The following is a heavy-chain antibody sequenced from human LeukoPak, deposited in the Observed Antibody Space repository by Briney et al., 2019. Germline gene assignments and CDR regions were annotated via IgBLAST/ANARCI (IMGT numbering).Heavy chain of an antibody. V-gene: IGHV1-24*01. CDR3: AARRDTSVSGPGAFDI. Sequence: GASVKVSCKVSGKALTDLSMHWVRQAPGKGLEWMGVFDPEHGEAIFAQKFRGRVTMTEDTSTDTAYMELSSLKVEDTAVYFCAARRDTSVSGPGAFDIWGQGTMVTVSS. CDR2: FDPEHGEA. CDR1: GKALTDLS. D-gene: IGHD6-19*01. J-gene: IGHJ3*02.